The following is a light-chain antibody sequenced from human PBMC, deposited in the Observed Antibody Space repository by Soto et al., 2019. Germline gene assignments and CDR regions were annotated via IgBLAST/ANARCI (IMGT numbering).Light chain of an antibody. J-gene: IGKJ1*01. V-gene: IGKV2-28*01. Sequence: DIVMTQSPLSLPVTPGEPASISCRSSQSLLHSNGYIYLDWYLQKPGQSPQLLIYLGSYRASGVPDRFSGSGSGTDFTLKISRVEAEDVGVYYCMQALQTRTFGQGTKVDIK. CDR1: QSLLHSNGYIY. CDR2: LGS. CDR3: MQALQTRT.